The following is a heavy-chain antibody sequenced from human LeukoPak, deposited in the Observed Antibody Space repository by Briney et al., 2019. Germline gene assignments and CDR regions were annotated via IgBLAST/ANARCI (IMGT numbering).Heavy chain of an antibody. J-gene: IGHJ4*02. V-gene: IGHV4-34*01. CDR1: GGSFSGYY. D-gene: IGHD3-16*01. CDR2: INHSGST. CDR3: ARGPRSPRMGGPQFRAVRPTPNFDY. Sequence: PSETLSLTCAVYGGSFSGYYWSWIRQPPGKGLEWIGEINHSGSTNYNPSLKSRVTISVDTSKNQFSLKLSSVTAADTAVYYCARGPRSPRMGGPQFRAVRPTPNFDYWGQGTLVTVSS.